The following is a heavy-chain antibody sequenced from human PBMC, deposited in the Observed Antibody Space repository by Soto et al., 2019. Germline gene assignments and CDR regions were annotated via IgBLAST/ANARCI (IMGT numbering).Heavy chain of an antibody. J-gene: IGHJ4*02. CDR2: INPILSMS. Sequence: QVQLVQSGAEVKRPGSSVKVSCKASGDTFTFYSINWVRQAPGLGLEWMGRINPILSMSNYAQRFQGRVTLTADKSTSTGYMELSSLRSEDTAIYYCASSYGSGYRAFDYWGQGALVTVS. CDR3: ASSYGSGYRAFDY. CDR1: GDTFTFYS. V-gene: IGHV1-69*02. D-gene: IGHD3-10*01.